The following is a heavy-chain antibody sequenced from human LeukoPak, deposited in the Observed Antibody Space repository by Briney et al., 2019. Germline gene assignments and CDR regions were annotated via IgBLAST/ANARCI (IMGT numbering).Heavy chain of an antibody. CDR1: GFTFTSYA. Sequence: GGSLRLSCAASGFTFTSYAMTWVRQAPGKGLEWVSAISGSGANTYYADTVKGRFTISRDNSKNTLYVQMKSLRVEDTAVYYCAKDRRYSYGYAFDYWGQGTLVTVSS. V-gene: IGHV3-23*01. D-gene: IGHD5-18*01. J-gene: IGHJ4*02. CDR2: ISGSGANT. CDR3: AKDRRYSYGYAFDY.